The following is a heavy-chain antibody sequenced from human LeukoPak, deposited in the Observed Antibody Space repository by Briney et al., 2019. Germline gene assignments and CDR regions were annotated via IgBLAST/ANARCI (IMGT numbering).Heavy chain of an antibody. CDR2: IYYSGST. D-gene: IGHD1-1*01. Sequence: GSLRLSCAASGFTFSNAWMSWIRQPPGKGLEWIGYIYYSGSTNYNPSLKSRVTISVDTSKNQFSLKLSSVTAADTAVYYCARDYNYWGAFDIWGQGTMVTVSS. CDR1: GFTFSNAW. CDR3: ARDYNYWGAFDI. V-gene: IGHV4-59*01. J-gene: IGHJ3*02.